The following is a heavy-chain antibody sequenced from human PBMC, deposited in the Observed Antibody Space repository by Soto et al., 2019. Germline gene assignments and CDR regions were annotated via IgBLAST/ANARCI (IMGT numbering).Heavy chain of an antibody. CDR1: GLTLSNVW. V-gene: IGHV3-74*01. CDR2: IDWDGSGT. CDR3: GTVFEH. J-gene: IGHJ4*02. Sequence: GGSLRLSCAASGLTLSNVWMHWVRQATGKGLVWVSRIDWDGSGTSYVDSVKGRFTISRDSVKNTLYLQMNSLRVEDTAVYYCGTVFEHWGQGILVTVSS.